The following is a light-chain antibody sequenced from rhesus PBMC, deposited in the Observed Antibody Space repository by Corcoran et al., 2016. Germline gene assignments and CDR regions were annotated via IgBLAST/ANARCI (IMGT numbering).Light chain of an antibody. CDR3: SSYAGSNTDV. Sequence: QAALTQPRSVSGSPGQSVTISCTGTSSDIGGYNYVSWYQQHPGTAPKLMIYEVSKRPSGVSDRFSGSKSGNTASLTISGLQAEDEADYYCSSYAGSNTDVFGSGTTLTVL. CDR2: EVS. V-gene: IGLV2-32*02. J-gene: IGLJ6*01. CDR1: SSDIGGYNY.